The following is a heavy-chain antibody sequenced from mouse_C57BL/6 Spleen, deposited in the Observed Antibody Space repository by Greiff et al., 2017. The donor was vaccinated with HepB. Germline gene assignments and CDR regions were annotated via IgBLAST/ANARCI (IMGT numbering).Heavy chain of an antibody. V-gene: IGHV1-4*01. CDR3: ARGTTVDWYFDV. CDR1: GYTFTSYT. D-gene: IGHD1-1*01. J-gene: IGHJ1*03. CDR2: INPSSGYT. Sequence: QVQLQQSGAELARPGASVKMSCKASGYTFTSYTMHWVKQRPGQGLEWIGYINPSSGYTKYNQKFKDKATLTADKSSSTAYMQLSSLTSEDSAVYYCARGTTVDWYFDVWGTGTTVTVSS.